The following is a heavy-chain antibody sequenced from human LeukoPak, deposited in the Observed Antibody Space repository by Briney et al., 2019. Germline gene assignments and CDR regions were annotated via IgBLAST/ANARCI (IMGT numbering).Heavy chain of an antibody. CDR2: IIPIFGTA. V-gene: IGHV1-69*05. D-gene: IGHD1-26*01. CDR1: GGTFSSYA. CDR3: ARGDLVGALGWFDP. J-gene: IGHJ5*02. Sequence: SVKVSCKASGGTFSSYAISWVRQAPGQGLEWMGRIIPIFGTANYAQKFQGRVTITTDESTSTAYMELSSLRSEDTAVYYSARGDLVGALGWFDPWGQGTLVTVSS.